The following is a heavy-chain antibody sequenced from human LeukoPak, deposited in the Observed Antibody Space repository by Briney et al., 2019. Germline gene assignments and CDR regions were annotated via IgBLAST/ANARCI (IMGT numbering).Heavy chain of an antibody. CDR2: VWYDASNK. CDR1: GFSVNNYG. V-gene: IGHV3-33*01. Sequence: GRSLRLSCAASGFSVNNYGLHWARQAPGRGLEWVSLVWYDASNKYYADSVKGRFTISRDNSKNTLYLQMNSLRAEDTAVYYCARDPCGGDCPLDYWGQGALVTVSS. CDR3: ARDPCGGDCPLDY. J-gene: IGHJ4*02. D-gene: IGHD2-21*02.